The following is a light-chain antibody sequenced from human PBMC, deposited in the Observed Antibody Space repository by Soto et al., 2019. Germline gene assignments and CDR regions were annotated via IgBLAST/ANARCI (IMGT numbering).Light chain of an antibody. J-gene: IGLJ1*01. Sequence: QSALTQPASVSASPGQSITISCTGTSGDVGGYNYVSWYQQHPGEAPKVIIYDASDRPSGVSNRFSGSKSGNTASLTVSGLQAADEADYYCSSYTTSSTYVFGTGTKLTVL. CDR3: SSYTTSSTYV. CDR2: DAS. CDR1: SGDVGGYNY. V-gene: IGLV2-14*03.